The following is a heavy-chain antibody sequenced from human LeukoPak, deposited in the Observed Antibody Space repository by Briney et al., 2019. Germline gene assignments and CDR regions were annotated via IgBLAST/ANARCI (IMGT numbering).Heavy chain of an antibody. CDR1: GFTFSSYA. V-gene: IGHV3-30-3*01. D-gene: IGHD3-10*01. Sequence: GGSLRLSCAASGFTFSSYAMHWARQAPGKGLEWVAVISYDGSNKYYADSVKGRFTISRDNSKNTLYLQMNSLRAEDTAVYYCARGSYGSGSFLSSDYWGQGPLVPVSS. CDR3: ARGSYGSGSFLSSDY. CDR2: ISYDGSNK. J-gene: IGHJ4*02.